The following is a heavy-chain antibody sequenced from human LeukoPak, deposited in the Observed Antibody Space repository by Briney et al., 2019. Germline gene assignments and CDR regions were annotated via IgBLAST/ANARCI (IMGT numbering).Heavy chain of an antibody. D-gene: IGHD1-26*01. V-gene: IGHV4-30-2*01. CDR3: ARHGVEVGATTGFDY. CDR1: GGSISSGGYY. J-gene: IGHJ4*02. Sequence: PSQTLSLTCAVSGGSISSGGYYWSWIRQPPGKGLEWIGYIYHSASTYYNPSLKSRLTISVDRSKNQFSLKLSSVTAADTAVYYCARHGVEVGATTGFDYWGQGTLVTVSS. CDR2: IYHSAST.